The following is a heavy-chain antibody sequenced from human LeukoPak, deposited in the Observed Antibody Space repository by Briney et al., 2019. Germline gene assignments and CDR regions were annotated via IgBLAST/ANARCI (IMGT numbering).Heavy chain of an antibody. CDR1: GFTFSSYG. D-gene: IGHD6-19*01. CDR3: AKETYSSGWYLGDFQH. J-gene: IGHJ1*01. Sequence: GGSLRLSCAASGFTFSSYGMHWVRQAPGKGLEWVAVIPYDGSNKYCADSVKGRFTISRDNSKNTLYLQMNSLRAEDTAVYYCAKETYSSGWYLGDFQHWGQGTLVTVSS. V-gene: IGHV3-30*18. CDR2: IPYDGSNK.